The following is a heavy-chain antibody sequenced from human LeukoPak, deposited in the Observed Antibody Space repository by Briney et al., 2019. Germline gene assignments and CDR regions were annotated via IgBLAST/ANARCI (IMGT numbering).Heavy chain of an antibody. CDR1: GFTFSTYI. CDR3: ARDGVAGTY. V-gene: IGHV3-21*01. Sequence: GGSLRLSCAASGFTFSTYIMTWVRQAPGKGLEWVSSITSKSSYTYYADSVKGRFTISRDNAKNSLYLQMNSLRAEDTAVYYCARDGVAGTYWGQGILVTVSS. D-gene: IGHD6-19*01. CDR2: ITSKSSYT. J-gene: IGHJ4*02.